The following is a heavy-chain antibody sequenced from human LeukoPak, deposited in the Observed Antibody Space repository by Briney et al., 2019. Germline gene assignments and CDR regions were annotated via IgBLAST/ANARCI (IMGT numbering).Heavy chain of an antibody. Sequence: SETLSLTCTVSGGSISGYYWNWIRQPPGKGLEWIGYIHYSGNTNYNPSLKSRLTISVDTSKNQFSLNLTSVTAADTAVYYCARSSGRGYWGQGTLVTVSS. CDR1: GGSISGYY. CDR2: IHYSGNT. D-gene: IGHD3-10*01. J-gene: IGHJ4*02. CDR3: ARSSGRGY. V-gene: IGHV4-59*12.